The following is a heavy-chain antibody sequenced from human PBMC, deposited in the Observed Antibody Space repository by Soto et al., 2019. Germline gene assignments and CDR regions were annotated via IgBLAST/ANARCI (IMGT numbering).Heavy chain of an antibody. Sequence: QVQLQQWGAGLLKPSETLSLTCAVYGGSFSGYYWSWIRQPPGKGLEWIGEMNHSGSTNYNPSLKSRVTISVDTSKNQFSLKSSSVNAADTAVYYCARSITIFGVVIHDAFDIWGQGTMVIVSS. CDR3: ARSITIFGVVIHDAFDI. CDR2: MNHSGST. J-gene: IGHJ3*02. D-gene: IGHD3-3*01. CDR1: GGSFSGYY. V-gene: IGHV4-34*01.